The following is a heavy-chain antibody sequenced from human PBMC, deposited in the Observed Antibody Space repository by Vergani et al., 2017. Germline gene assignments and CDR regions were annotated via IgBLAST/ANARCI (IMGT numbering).Heavy chain of an antibody. Sequence: EVQPVESGGGLVKPGGSLRLSCTTSGFTFSSAWMSWVRQAPGEGLEWVARIRPKTDGETTDYAAHVKGRFTISRDDSKNTLYLQMHSLKTADTAVYYCTTPAMCKLRYYCEYLWQGTLMTIAS. CDR2: IRPKTDGETT. CDR3: TTPAMCKLRYYCEY. D-gene: IGHD3-9*01. V-gene: IGHV3-15*01. J-gene: IGHJ4*02. CDR1: GFTFSSAW.